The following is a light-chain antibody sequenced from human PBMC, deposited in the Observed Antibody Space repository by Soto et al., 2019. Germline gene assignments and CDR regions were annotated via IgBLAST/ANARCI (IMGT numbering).Light chain of an antibody. J-gene: IGKJ4*01. Sequence: DIQLTQSPSFLSASVGDRVTITCRASQGISAYLAWYQQEPGKAPKVLIYITSTLQSGVPSRFSGSGSGTEFTLTISSLQPEASATYYCQQLRSYPLSFGGGTKVEI. V-gene: IGKV1-9*01. CDR1: QGISAY. CDR3: QQLRSYPLS. CDR2: ITS.